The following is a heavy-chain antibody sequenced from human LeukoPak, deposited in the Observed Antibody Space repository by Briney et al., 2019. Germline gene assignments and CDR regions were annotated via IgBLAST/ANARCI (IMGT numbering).Heavy chain of an antibody. CDR3: ARKNGLDY. V-gene: IGHV3-7*01. Sequence: GGSLRLSCGVSGFTFSSYWMSWVRQAPGKGLEWVANIKQDGSEKYYVDSVKGRFTISRDNAKNSLYLQMNSLRAEDTAVYYCARKNGLDYWGQGTLVTVSS. CDR1: GFTFSSYW. J-gene: IGHJ4*02. CDR2: IKQDGSEK.